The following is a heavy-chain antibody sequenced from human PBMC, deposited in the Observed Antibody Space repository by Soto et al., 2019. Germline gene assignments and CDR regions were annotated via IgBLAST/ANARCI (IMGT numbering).Heavy chain of an antibody. D-gene: IGHD2-2*01. CDR3: ARDPSEGRVGNWFES. V-gene: IGHV3-21*06. CDR2: ISSSTSYV. CDR1: GFTFSRYG. J-gene: IGHJ5*01. Sequence: PGGSLRLSCAASGFTFSRYGMNWLRQAPGKGLEWVASISSSTSYVYYADSVKGRFSTSRDNAKNILYLEMYALRTEDTAVCYCARDPSEGRVGNWFESWGQGTLVTASS.